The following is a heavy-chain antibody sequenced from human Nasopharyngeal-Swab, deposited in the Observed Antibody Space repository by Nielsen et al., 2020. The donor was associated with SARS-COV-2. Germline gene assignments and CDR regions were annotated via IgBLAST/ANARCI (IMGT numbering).Heavy chain of an antibody. Sequence: GESLKISCAASGFTFSSYSINWVRQAPGKGLEWVSAISSSGDYIYYAPSLKGRFTISRDNAKNSVYLQMNSLRAEDTAVYYCASDSHAMFAYWGQGTLVTVSS. CDR2: ISSSGDYI. CDR1: GFTFSSYS. CDR3: ASDSHAMFAY. V-gene: IGHV3-21*06. D-gene: IGHD3-10*02. J-gene: IGHJ4*02.